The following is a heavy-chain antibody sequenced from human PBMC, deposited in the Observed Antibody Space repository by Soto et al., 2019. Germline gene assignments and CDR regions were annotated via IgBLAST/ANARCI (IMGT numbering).Heavy chain of an antibody. V-gene: IGHV4-4*02. J-gene: IGHJ4*02. D-gene: IGHD3-3*01. CDR2: IYHIGST. CDR1: GGSVSSTNR. CDR3: VTLRSRIGVTLLPLPI. Sequence: PSETLSLTCAVSGGSVSSTNRWSWVRQSPGKGLEWIGDIYHIGSTNYNPSLRGRVTISVDKSNNQFSLTLKYVTAADTAVYYCVTLRSRIGVTLLPLPIWGQGALVTGSA.